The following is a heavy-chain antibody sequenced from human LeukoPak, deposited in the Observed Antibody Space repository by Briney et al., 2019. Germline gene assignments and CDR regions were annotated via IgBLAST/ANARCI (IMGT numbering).Heavy chain of an antibody. CDR2: VSSVGSDK. V-gene: IGHV3-30*18. CDR3: AKDGPGFSGWADY. CDR1: GFTFSNYG. Sequence: GGSLRLSCAASGFTFSNYGMHWVRQAPGKGLEWVAIVSSVGSDKYYADSVKGRFTISRGNSKNTQYLQMNSLRPEDTAIYYCAKDGPGFSGWADYWGQGTLVTVSS. J-gene: IGHJ4*02. D-gene: IGHD6-19*01.